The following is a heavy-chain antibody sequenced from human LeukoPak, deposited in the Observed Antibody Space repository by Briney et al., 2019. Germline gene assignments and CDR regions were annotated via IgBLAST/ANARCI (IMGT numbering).Heavy chain of an antibody. CDR1: GGTFSSYA. V-gene: IGHV1-69*06. CDR3: AKENNDTGVYAFDI. Sequence: PEASVKVSCKASGGTFSSYAISWVRQAPGQGLEWMGGIIPIFGTANYAQKFEGRVTITADKSTSTAYMELSRLRSEDRAVFYCAKENNDTGVYAFDIWGEGRIVTVSS. J-gene: IGHJ3*02. CDR2: IIPIFGTA. D-gene: IGHD1/OR15-1a*01.